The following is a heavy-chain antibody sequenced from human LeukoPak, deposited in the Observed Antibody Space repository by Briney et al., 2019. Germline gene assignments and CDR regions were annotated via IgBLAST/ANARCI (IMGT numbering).Heavy chain of an antibody. D-gene: IGHD2-21*02. V-gene: IGHV4-30-4*01. J-gene: IGHJ4*02. Sequence: SETLSLTCTVSGGSISVGDFYWSWIRQPPGKGLEWIGYIYYNGNTYYNPSLKSRVTISVDTSKNQFSLKLSSVTAADTAVYYCAREKAAYCGGDCHSFDYWGQGTLVTVSS. CDR1: GGSISVGDFY. CDR2: IYYNGNT. CDR3: AREKAAYCGGDCHSFDY.